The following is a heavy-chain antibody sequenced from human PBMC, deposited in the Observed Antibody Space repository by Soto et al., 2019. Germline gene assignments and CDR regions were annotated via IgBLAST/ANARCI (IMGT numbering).Heavy chain of an antibody. Sequence: LRLSCAASGFSFTNFAMSWVRQAPGKGLEWVAGIGASGDITWYADSVKGRLSISRDNSKNTLYLQLNSLRFEDTAVYYCAKDDFTDRGDDYFDYWGPGTLVTVSS. CDR1: GFSFTNFA. J-gene: IGHJ4*02. V-gene: IGHV3-23*01. CDR2: IGASGDIT. D-gene: IGHD2-21*02. CDR3: AKDDFTDRGDDYFDY.